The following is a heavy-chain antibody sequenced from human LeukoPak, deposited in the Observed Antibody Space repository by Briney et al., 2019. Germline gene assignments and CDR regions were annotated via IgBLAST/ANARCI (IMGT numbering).Heavy chain of an antibody. D-gene: IGHD1-26*01. V-gene: IGHV4-59*12. CDR3: ARAGRTSGSFPNNWFDP. CDR1: GGSNY. Sequence: LETLSLTCTVSGGSNYWTWIRQAPGKGLEWIAYIHYSGSTYYNPSLKSRVIISLDTTKSHFSLNLSSVTAADTAVYYCARAGRTSGSFPNNWFDPWGQGTLVTVSS. CDR2: IHYSGST. J-gene: IGHJ5*02.